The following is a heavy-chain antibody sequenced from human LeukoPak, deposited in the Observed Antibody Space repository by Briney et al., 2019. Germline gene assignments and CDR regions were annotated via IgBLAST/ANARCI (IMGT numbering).Heavy chain of an antibody. D-gene: IGHD3-10*01. J-gene: IGHJ4*02. Sequence: SETLSPTCTVSGGSISSYYWSWIRQPPGKGLEWIGYIYYSGSTNYNPSLKSGVTISVDTSKNQFSLKLSSVTAADTAVYYCARGGTYYYRYWGQGTLVTVSS. CDR1: GGSISSYY. CDR2: IYYSGST. CDR3: ARGGTYYYRY. V-gene: IGHV4-59*01.